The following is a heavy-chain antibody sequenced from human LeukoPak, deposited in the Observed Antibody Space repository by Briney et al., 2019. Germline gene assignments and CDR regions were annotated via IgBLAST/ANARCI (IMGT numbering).Heavy chain of an antibody. Sequence: ASVKVSCKASGYTFTGYYMHWVRQAPGQGLEWMGWINPNSGGTNYAQKFQGRVTMTRDTSISTAYMELSRLRSDDTAVYYCAILYQLPAWGAFDIWGQGTMVTVSS. J-gene: IGHJ3*02. CDR1: GYTFTGYY. D-gene: IGHD2-2*01. CDR2: INPNSGGT. CDR3: AILYQLPAWGAFDI. V-gene: IGHV1-2*02.